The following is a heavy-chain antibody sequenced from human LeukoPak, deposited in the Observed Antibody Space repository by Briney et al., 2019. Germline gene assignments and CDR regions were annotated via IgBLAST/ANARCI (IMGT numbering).Heavy chain of an antibody. J-gene: IGHJ1*01. CDR1: GFTFSSYA. Sequence: GGSLRLSCAASGFTFSSYAMSWVRQAPGKGLEWVSAISGSGGSTYYADSVKGRFTISGDNSKNTLYLQMNSLRAEDTAVYYCAKDLSPTYYYDSSGYYSREYFQHWGQGTLVTVSS. CDR3: AKDLSPTYYYDSSGYYSREYFQH. V-gene: IGHV3-23*01. CDR2: ISGSGGST. D-gene: IGHD3-22*01.